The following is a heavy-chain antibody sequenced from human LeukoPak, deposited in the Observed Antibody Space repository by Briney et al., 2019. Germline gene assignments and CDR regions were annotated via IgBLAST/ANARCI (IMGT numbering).Heavy chain of an antibody. V-gene: IGHV4-38-2*02. CDR3: ARVLFGSGSYRPYYFDY. J-gene: IGHJ4*02. D-gene: IGHD3-10*01. Sequence: SETLSLTCTVSGYSISSGYYWGWIRQPPGKGLEWIGSIYHSGSTYYNPSLKSRVTISVDTSKNQFSLKLSSVTAADTAVYYCARVLFGSGSYRPYYFDYWGQGTLVTVSS. CDR2: IYHSGST. CDR1: GYSISSGYY.